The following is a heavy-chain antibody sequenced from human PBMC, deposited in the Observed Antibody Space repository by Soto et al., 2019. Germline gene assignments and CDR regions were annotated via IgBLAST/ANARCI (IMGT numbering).Heavy chain of an antibody. J-gene: IGHJ6*02. CDR1: GGSISSYY. D-gene: IGHD1-26*01. V-gene: IGHV4-59*01. CDR2: IYYSGST. CDR3: ARDRMDSGSYYCYGMDV. Sequence: QVQLQESGPGLVKPSETLSLTCTVSGGSISSYYWSWIRQPPGKGLERIGYIYYSGSTNYNPSLKSRVTISVDTSKNQFSLKLSSVTAADTAVYYCARDRMDSGSYYCYGMDVWGQGTTVTVSS.